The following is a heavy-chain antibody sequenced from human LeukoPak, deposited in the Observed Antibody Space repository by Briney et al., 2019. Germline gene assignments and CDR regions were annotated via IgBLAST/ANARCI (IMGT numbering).Heavy chain of an antibody. CDR1: GYSFTSYW. Sequence: GESLKISCKGSGYSFTSYWIGWVRQMPGKGLEWMGIIYPGDSDTRYSPSFQGQVTISADKSISTAFLQWSSLKASDTATYYCARQQVYGITAAGPAISYYYYYMDVWGKGTTVTISS. V-gene: IGHV5-51*01. CDR3: ARQQVYGITAAGPAISYYYYYMDV. J-gene: IGHJ6*03. D-gene: IGHD6-13*01. CDR2: IYPGDSDT.